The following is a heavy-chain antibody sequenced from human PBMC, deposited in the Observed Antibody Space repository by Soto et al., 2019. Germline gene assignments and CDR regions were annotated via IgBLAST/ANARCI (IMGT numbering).Heavy chain of an antibody. CDR2: IYYSGST. D-gene: IGHD3-10*01. V-gene: IGHV4-59*01. CDR3: PRYSGTYYYY. J-gene: IGHJ4*02. Sequence: QVQLQESGPGLMKPSETLSLTCTVSGDSISSYYWSWIRQPPGKGLEWIGYIYYSGSTNYNPSLKSRVTISVDTSKNQFSLKLSSVTAADTAVYYCPRYSGTYYYYWGQGTLVTVS. CDR1: GDSISSYY.